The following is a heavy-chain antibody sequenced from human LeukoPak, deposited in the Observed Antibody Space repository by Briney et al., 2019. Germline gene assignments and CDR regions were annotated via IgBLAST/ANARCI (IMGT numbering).Heavy chain of an antibody. Sequence: PGGSLRLSCAASGFTFSSYAMHWVRQVPGKGLEWVANIKQDGSEKNYVDSVKGRFTISRDNAKNSLYLQMNSLRAEDTAVYYCARSIWFGRIYYMDVWGKGTTVTISS. V-gene: IGHV3-7*01. D-gene: IGHD3-10*01. CDR1: GFTFSSYA. CDR2: IKQDGSEK. J-gene: IGHJ6*03. CDR3: ARSIWFGRIYYMDV.